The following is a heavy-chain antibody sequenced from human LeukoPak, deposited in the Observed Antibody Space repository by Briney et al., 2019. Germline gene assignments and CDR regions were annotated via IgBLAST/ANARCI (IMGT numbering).Heavy chain of an antibody. V-gene: IGHV4-34*01. CDR3: ARVRGSGSYYGLNYYGMDV. Sequence: SETLSLTCTVSGGSISSYYWSWIRQPPGKGLEWIGEINHSGSTNYNPSLKSRVTISVDTSKNQFSLKLSSVTAADTAVYYCARVRGSGSYYGLNYYGMDVWGQGTTVTVSS. CDR1: GGSISSYY. CDR2: INHSGST. D-gene: IGHD3-10*01. J-gene: IGHJ6*02.